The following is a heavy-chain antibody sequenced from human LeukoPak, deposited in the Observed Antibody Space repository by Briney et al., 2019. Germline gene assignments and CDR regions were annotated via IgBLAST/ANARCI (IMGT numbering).Heavy chain of an antibody. CDR2: ISSSGSYI. CDR3: ARVSNP. V-gene: IGHV3-21*04. J-gene: IGHJ5*02. CDR1: GFTFGTYS. Sequence: TGGSLRLSCAASGFTFGTYSMNWVRQAPGKGLEWVSSISSSGSYIYYADSVRGRFTISRDNARNSLFLQMNGLRAGDTAVYYCARVSNPWGQGILVTVSS.